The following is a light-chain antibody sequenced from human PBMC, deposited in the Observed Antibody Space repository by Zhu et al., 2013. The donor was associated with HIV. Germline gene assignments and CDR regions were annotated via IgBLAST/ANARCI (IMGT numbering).Light chain of an antibody. V-gene: IGKV1-27*01. CDR3: QQYGKSPLT. J-gene: IGKJ4*01. CDR2: AAS. CDR1: QGITNH. Sequence: DIQMIQSPSSLSASVGDRVTITCRASQGITNHLAWYQQKLGKAPKLLMYAASTLVSGVPSRFSGSGSGTDFTLSISRLEPEDFAVYYCQQYGKSPLTFGGGTTVEIK.